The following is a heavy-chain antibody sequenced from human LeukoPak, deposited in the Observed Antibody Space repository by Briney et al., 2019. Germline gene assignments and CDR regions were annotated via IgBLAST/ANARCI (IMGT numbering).Heavy chain of an antibody. CDR2: IYYSGST. V-gene: IGHV4-59*12. Sequence: SETLSLTCTVSGGSISSYYWSWIRQPPGKGLEWIGYIYYSGSTNYNPSLKSRVTISVDTSKNQFSLKLSSVTAADTAVHYCARERLWFGELLSRHFDYWGQGTLVTVSS. CDR1: GGSISSYY. D-gene: IGHD3-10*01. CDR3: ARERLWFGELLSRHFDY. J-gene: IGHJ4*02.